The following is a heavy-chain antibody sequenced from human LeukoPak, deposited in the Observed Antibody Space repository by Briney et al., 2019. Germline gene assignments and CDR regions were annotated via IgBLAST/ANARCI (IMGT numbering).Heavy chain of an antibody. CDR2: IKSKTDDGTI. V-gene: IGHV3-15*01. CDR3: VGSFLGY. CDR1: GLTFNNAW. J-gene: IGHJ4*02. D-gene: IGHD3-10*01. Sequence: KPGGSLRLSCAASGLTFNNAWMSWFRQAPGKGLEWVALIKSKTDDGTIDYAAPVKGRFTISRDDSKNTLYLQMNSLKTEDTAVYYCVGSFLGYWGQGTLVTVSS.